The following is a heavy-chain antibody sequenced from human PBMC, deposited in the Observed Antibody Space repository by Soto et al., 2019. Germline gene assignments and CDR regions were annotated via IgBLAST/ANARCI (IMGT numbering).Heavy chain of an antibody. CDR2: ISTSGSTL. Sequence: QVQLVESGGGLVKPGGSLRLSCAASGFSFSDYYMSWIRQAPGKGLEWISYISTSGSTLFYADSVKGRFTISRDNARNSLYLQISSLRAEDTAVYYCVRISVRPRAIRTAPGRWHFDLWGRGALATVSS. D-gene: IGHD1-1*01. CDR3: VRISVRPRAIRTAPGRWHFDL. J-gene: IGHJ2*01. V-gene: IGHV3-11*01. CDR1: GFSFSDYY.